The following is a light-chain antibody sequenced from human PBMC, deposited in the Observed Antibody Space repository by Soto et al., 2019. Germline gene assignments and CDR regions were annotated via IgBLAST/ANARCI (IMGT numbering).Light chain of an antibody. CDR3: QQYSSYWT. V-gene: IGKV1-5*01. J-gene: IGKJ1*01. CDR2: DAT. CDR1: QSISRW. Sequence: DNKMSMSLFTVSATVGDSVPITCRASQSISRWLAWYQQKPGKAHKLLTHDATSLESGVTSRFSGSGSGTEFTLTISSLQPDDFATYYCQQYSSYWTFAQGTKVDI.